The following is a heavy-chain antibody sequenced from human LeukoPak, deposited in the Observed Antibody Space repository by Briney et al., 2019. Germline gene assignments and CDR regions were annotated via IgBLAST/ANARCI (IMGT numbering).Heavy chain of an antibody. Sequence: PSGTLSLTCAVSGGSISSSNWWGWVRQPPGKGLEWIGEIYHSGSTNYNPSLKSRVTISVDKSKNQFSLKLSSVTAADTAVYYCARGGSYCSSTSCHDAFDIWGQGTMVTVSS. CDR1: GGSISSSNW. V-gene: IGHV4-4*02. CDR3: ARGGSYCSSTSCHDAFDI. D-gene: IGHD2-2*01. CDR2: IYHSGST. J-gene: IGHJ3*02.